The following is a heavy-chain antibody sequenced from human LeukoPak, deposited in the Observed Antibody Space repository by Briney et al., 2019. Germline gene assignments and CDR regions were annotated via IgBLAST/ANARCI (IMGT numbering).Heavy chain of an antibody. J-gene: IGHJ6*03. D-gene: IGHD4-17*01. Sequence: PSETLSLTCAVSAYSISSGYRWGWIRPPPGEGLEWIGSIYHSGSTYYNPSLKSRVTISVDTSKNQFSLKLNSVTAADTAVYYCATTTLTLGYYYYYMDVWDRGTTVTVSS. CDR3: ATTTLTLGYYYYYMDV. CDR1: AYSISSGYR. V-gene: IGHV4-38-2*01. CDR2: IYHSGST.